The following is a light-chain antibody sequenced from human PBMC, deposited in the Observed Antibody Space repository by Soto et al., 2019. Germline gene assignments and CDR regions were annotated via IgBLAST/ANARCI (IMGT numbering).Light chain of an antibody. CDR3: ATWDDSLNGRV. Sequence: QAVVAQPPSASGTPGQRVTISCSGSSSNIGSNTVNWYQQLPGTAPKLLIYANDHRPSGVPDRFSGSRSGTSASLAISGLQSEDEADYCCATWDDSLNGRVFGGGTKLTVL. V-gene: IGLV1-44*01. J-gene: IGLJ3*02. CDR2: AND. CDR1: SSNIGSNT.